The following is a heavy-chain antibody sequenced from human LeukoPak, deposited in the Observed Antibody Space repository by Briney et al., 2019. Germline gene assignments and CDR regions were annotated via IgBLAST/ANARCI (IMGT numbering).Heavy chain of an antibody. J-gene: IGHJ5*02. V-gene: IGHV4-34*01. CDR3: ARHGVGRYCSSTSCYGRWFDP. D-gene: IGHD2-2*01. CDR2: INHSGST. CDR1: GGSFSGYY. Sequence: SETLSLTCAVCGGSFSGYYWSWIRQPPGKGLEWIGEINHSGSTNYNPSLKSRVTISVDTSKNQFSLKLSSVTAADTAVYYCARHGVGRYCSSTSCYGRWFDPWGQGTLVTVSS.